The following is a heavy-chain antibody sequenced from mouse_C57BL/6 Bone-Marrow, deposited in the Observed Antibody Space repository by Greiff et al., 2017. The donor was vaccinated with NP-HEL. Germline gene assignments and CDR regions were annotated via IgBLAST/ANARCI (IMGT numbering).Heavy chain of an antibody. V-gene: IGHV3-3*01. D-gene: IGHD1-1*02. CDR3: ARGVGHYYAMDY. CDR1: GFSIHSDCY. Sequence: EVKLMESGPSLVRPSQTLSLTCTVTGFSIHSDCYWIWIRQFPGNKLEYIGYTFYSGITYYNPSLESRTYITRDTSKNQFSLKLSSVTTEDTATYCCARGVGHYYAMDYWGQGTSVTVSS. J-gene: IGHJ4*01. CDR2: TFYSGIT.